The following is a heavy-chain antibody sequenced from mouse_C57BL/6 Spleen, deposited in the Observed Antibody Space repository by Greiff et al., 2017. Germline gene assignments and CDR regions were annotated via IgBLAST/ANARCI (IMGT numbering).Heavy chain of an antibody. CDR1: GFTFSSYA. CDR3: TRDGVYYGSSTGYFDV. CDR2: ISSGGDYI. V-gene: IGHV5-9-1*02. Sequence: EVMLVESGEGLVKPGGSLKLSCAASGFTFSSYAMSWVRPTPEKRLEWVAYISSGGDYIYYADTVKGRFTISRDNARNTLYLQMSSLKSEDTAMYYCTRDGVYYGSSTGYFDVWGTGTTVTVSS. D-gene: IGHD1-1*01. J-gene: IGHJ1*03.